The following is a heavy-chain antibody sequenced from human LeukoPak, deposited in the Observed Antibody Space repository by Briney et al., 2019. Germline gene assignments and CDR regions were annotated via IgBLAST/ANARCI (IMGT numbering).Heavy chain of an antibody. J-gene: IGHJ4*02. Sequence: SETLSLTCAVSGYSISTGYYWGWVRQPPGKGLEWIGNSYHSGTSYYNPSLKSRVSISVDTSKNQFSLKLGSVTAADTAVYYCARKYGSNAGYFDYWGQGALVTVSS. V-gene: IGHV4-38-2*01. D-gene: IGHD4-23*01. CDR1: GYSISTGYY. CDR2: SYHSGTS. CDR3: ARKYGSNAGYFDY.